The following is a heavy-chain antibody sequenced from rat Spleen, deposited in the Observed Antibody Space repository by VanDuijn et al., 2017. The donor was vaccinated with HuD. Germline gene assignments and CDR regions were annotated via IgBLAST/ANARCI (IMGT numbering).Heavy chain of an antibody. D-gene: IGHD1-7*01. CDR1: GFSLTSYN. CDR2: ISSGGSP. Sequence: QVQLMESGPGLVQPSETLSLTCTVSGFSLTSYNVHRVRQPPGKGLEWMGVISSGGSPDYNSTFKSRLSISRDHTKNQVFLKMNSLQSEDTSTDYCARDRKVSYGSFCDYWGQGVMVTVSS. J-gene: IGHJ2*01. V-gene: IGHV2-45*01. CDR3: ARDRKVSYGSFCDY.